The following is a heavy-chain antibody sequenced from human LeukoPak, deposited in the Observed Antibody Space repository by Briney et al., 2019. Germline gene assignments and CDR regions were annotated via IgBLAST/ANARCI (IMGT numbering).Heavy chain of an antibody. Sequence: ASVKVSCKASGYTFTSYYMHWVRQAPGQGLEWMGIISPSGGSTSYAQKFQGRVTMTRDTSISTAYMELSRLRSDDTAVYYCARSPSTSNDYWGQGTLVTVSS. CDR3: ARSPSTSNDY. CDR1: GYTFTSYY. CDR2: ISPSGGST. V-gene: IGHV1-46*01. J-gene: IGHJ4*02.